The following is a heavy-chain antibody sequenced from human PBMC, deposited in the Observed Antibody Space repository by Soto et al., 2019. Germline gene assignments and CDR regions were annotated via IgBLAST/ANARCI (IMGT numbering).Heavy chain of an antibody. V-gene: IGHV1-8*01. CDR1: GYTFTGYF. Sequence: ASVKLSCKASGYTFTGYFIHWVRQARRQGLEWMGWMNPNSGITGYAQKFQGRVTMTSDTSISTAYMELSSLRSEDTAVYYGARGQGISRFGEGVDYYYYGMDVWGQGTTVTVSS. CDR3: ARGQGISRFGEGVDYYYYGMDV. CDR2: MNPNSGIT. J-gene: IGHJ6*02. D-gene: IGHD3-10*01.